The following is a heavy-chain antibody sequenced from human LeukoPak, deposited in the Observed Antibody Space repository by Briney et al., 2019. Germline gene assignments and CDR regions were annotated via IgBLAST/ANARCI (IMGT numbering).Heavy chain of an antibody. CDR3: AKGDYVVVVAAATVDY. CDR2: ISGSGVST. CDR1: GFTFSTYA. V-gene: IGHV3-23*01. D-gene: IGHD2-15*01. Sequence: PGGSLRLSCAASGFTFSTYAMSWVRQAPGKGLEWVSSISGSGVSTYYADSVKGRFTISRDNSKNTLYLQMNSLRAEDTAVYYCAKGDYVVVVAAATVDYWGQGTLVTVSS. J-gene: IGHJ4*02.